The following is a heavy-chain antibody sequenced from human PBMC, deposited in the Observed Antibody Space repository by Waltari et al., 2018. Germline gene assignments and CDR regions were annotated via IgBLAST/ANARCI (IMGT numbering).Heavy chain of an antibody. J-gene: IGHJ5*02. CDR2: ISHNGRT. CDR1: GGSFNSYY. CDR3: ARGEQLHLIRRNSFDT. Sequence: QVQLQQWGAGLLKPSETLSLTCAVNGGSFNSYYWGWIRQPPGKGLGWVGEISHNGRTKESPSLKRRVAISVDTSKNHFSLKLNFLTAADTAVYYCARGEQLHLIRRNSFDTWGQGTLVTVSS. D-gene: IGHD1-1*01. V-gene: IGHV4-34*01.